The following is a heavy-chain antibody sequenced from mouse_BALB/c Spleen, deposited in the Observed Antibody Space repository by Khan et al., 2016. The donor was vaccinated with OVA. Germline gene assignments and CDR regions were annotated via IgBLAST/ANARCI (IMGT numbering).Heavy chain of an antibody. J-gene: IGHJ2*01. V-gene: IGHV3-2*02. CDR1: GSSITSDYA. Sequence: EVQLQESGPGLVKPSQSLSLTCTVTGSSITSDYAWNWIRQFPGNKLEWMGYISYSGSTSYNPSLKSRISITRDTSKNQFFLQLNSVTTEDTATYYCARSIMANWGQGTTLTVSS. CDR3: ARSIMAN. CDR2: ISYSGST.